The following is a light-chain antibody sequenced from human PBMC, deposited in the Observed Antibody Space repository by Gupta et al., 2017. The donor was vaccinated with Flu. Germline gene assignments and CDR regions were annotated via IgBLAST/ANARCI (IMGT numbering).Light chain of an antibody. Sequence: DIQMTQSPSTPSASVGDRVIIICRASQSIDTWLTWYQQKPGRAPKVLIYKASRLESGVPSRFSGSGSGTEFTLTISSLQPDDFATYYCQQYNTYFGQGTKVEIK. CDR3: QQYNTY. J-gene: IGKJ1*01. V-gene: IGKV1-5*03. CDR2: KAS. CDR1: QSIDTW.